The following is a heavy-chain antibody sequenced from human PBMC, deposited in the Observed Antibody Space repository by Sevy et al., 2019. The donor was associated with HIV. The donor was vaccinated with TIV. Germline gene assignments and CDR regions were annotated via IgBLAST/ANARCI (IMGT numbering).Heavy chain of an antibody. Sequence: SLRLSCAASGFTFSTYGMHWVRQAPGKGLEWVAYIRFDGTIKYYTDSVKGRLTISRDNSKNTLYLQMNSLRAEDTAVYFCAKVLHIVVVPAAIDYYYGMDVWGQGTTVTVSS. D-gene: IGHD2-2*01. CDR3: AKVLHIVVVPAAIDYYYGMDV. CDR2: IRFDGTIK. V-gene: IGHV3-30*02. CDR1: GFTFSTYG. J-gene: IGHJ6*02.